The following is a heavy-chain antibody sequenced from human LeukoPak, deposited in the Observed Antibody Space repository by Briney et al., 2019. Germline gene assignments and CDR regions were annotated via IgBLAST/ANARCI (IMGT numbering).Heavy chain of an antibody. V-gene: IGHV3-30*04. CDR3: ARGPAYYGFLTGYYNP. Sequence: GGSLRLSCAASGFTFSSYAMHWVRQAPGKGLEWVAVISYDGSNKYYADSVKGRFTISRDNSKNTLYLQMNRLRGEDTGVYYCARGPAYYGFLTGYYNPWGQGTLVNVSS. D-gene: IGHD3-9*01. J-gene: IGHJ5*02. CDR1: GFTFSSYA. CDR2: ISYDGSNK.